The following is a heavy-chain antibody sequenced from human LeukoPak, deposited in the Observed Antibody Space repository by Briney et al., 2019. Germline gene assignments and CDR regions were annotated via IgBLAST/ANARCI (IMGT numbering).Heavy chain of an antibody. CDR1: GFNFSGYS. CDR3: ARVEATTGRNYHYYYMDV. V-gene: IGHV3-21*01. Sequence: GGSLRLSCAASGFNFSGYSMDWVRQAPGKGLEWVASINSGSTYMYYGDSVKGRFTISRDNAKNSLHLQRDSLRVEDTALYFCARVEATTGRNYHYYYMDVWGKGTTVTVSS. D-gene: IGHD1-1*01. CDR2: INSGSTYM. J-gene: IGHJ6*03.